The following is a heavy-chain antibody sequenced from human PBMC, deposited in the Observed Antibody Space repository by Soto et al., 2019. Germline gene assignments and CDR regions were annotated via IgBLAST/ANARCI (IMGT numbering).Heavy chain of an antibody. CDR1: GGTFSSYT. Sequence: SVKVSCKASGGTFSSYTISWVRQAPGQGLEWMGRIIPILGIANYAQKFQGRVTITADKSTSTAYMELSSLRSEDTAVYYCARATQVTVEDYYYYYMDVWGQGTTVTVSS. J-gene: IGHJ6*03. CDR2: IIPILGIA. V-gene: IGHV1-69*02. CDR3: ARATQVTVEDYYYYYMDV. D-gene: IGHD4-4*01.